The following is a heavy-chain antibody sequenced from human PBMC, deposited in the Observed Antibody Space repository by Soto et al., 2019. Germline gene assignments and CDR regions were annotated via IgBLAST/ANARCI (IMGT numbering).Heavy chain of an antibody. D-gene: IGHD1-26*01. CDR3: ARHGPGGSYSDY. CDR1: GGSISSSSYY. Sequence: QLQLQESGPGLVKPSETLSLTCTVSGGSISSSSYYWGWIRQPPGKGLEGIGSIYYSGSTYYNPSPKSRVTISVDTSKNQFSLKLSSVTAADTAVYYCARHGPGGSYSDYWGQGTLVTVSS. J-gene: IGHJ4*02. CDR2: IYYSGST. V-gene: IGHV4-39*01.